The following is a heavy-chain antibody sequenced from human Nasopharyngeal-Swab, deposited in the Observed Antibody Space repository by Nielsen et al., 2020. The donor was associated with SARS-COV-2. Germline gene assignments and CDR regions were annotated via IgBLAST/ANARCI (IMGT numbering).Heavy chain of an antibody. CDR2: IRSKANSYAT. CDR3: TGGVTMVRH. J-gene: IGHJ4*02. D-gene: IGHD3-10*01. CDR1: GFTFSGSA. V-gene: IGHV3-73*01. Sequence: LSLTCAASGFTFSGSAMHWVRQASGKGLEWVGRIRSKANSYATAYAASVKGRFTISRDDSKNTAYLQMNSLKTEDTAVYYCTGGVTMVRHWGQGTLVTVSS.